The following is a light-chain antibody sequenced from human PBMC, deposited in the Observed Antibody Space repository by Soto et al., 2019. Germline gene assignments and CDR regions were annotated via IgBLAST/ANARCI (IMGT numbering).Light chain of an antibody. Sequence: EVVLTQFPANLSLSPGETATLSCRASQSVSYYLAWYQQKPGQAPRLLIYDVSNRATGIPARFSGRGSGTDFTLTISSLQSEDFAVYYCQQYKNWPHTFGQGTKVEIK. V-gene: IGKV3-11*01. CDR2: DVS. J-gene: IGKJ1*01. CDR3: QQYKNWPHT. CDR1: QSVSYY.